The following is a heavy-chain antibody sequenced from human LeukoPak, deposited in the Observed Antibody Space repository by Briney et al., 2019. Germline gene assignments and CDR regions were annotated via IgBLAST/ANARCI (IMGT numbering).Heavy chain of an antibody. CDR3: ARDSDYGDYFDH. J-gene: IGHJ4*02. CDR1: DFTFSAYT. Sequence: PGGSLRLSCAASDFTFSAYTMNWIRLAPGKGLEWVSSISSSRTYIYYADSVKGRSTISRDNAKNSLYLQMNSLRAEDTALYFCARDSDYGDYFDHWGQGTLVTVSS. CDR2: ISSSRTYI. V-gene: IGHV3-21*06. D-gene: IGHD4-17*01.